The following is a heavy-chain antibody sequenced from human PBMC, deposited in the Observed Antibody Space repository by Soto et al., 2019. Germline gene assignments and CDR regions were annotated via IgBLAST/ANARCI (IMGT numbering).Heavy chain of an antibody. D-gene: IGHD3-10*01. CDR3: ARVLLVPGSGRYFDY. Sequence: GGSLRLSCAASGFTFSSYEMNWVRQAPGKGLEWVSYISSSGSTIYYADSVKGRFTISRDNAKNSLYLQMNSLRAEDTAVYYCARVLLVPGSGRYFDYWGQGTLVTVSS. V-gene: IGHV3-48*03. CDR2: ISSSGSTI. CDR1: GFTFSSYE. J-gene: IGHJ4*02.